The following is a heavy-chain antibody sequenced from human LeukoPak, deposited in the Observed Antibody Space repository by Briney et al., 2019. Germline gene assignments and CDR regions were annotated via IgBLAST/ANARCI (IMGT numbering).Heavy chain of an antibody. CDR2: MNPNSGNT. J-gene: IGHJ5*02. D-gene: IGHD3-22*01. CDR1: GYTFTSYD. CDR3: ARNYYDSSGYFQGWFDP. V-gene: IGHV1-8*03. Sequence: ASVKVSCKASGYTFTSYDINWVRQATGQGLEWMGWMNPNSGNTGYAQKFQGRVTITRNTSISTAYMELSSLRSEDTAVYYCARNYYDSSGYFQGWFDPWGQGTLVTVSS.